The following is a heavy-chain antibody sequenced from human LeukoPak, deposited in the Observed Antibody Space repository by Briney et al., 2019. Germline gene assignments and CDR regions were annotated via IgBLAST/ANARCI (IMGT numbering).Heavy chain of an antibody. CDR3: AIRITMVRGGL. CDR2: TSPYEDYP. V-gene: IGHV1-18*01. Sequence: GASVKVSCKASGYSFTTFGITWVRQAPGQGLQWMGWTSPYEDYPRYAQKFQGRVTMTTETSTNTAYMELRSLTSDDTAVYYCAIRITMVRGGLWGQGTLVTVSS. D-gene: IGHD3-10*01. J-gene: IGHJ4*02. CDR1: GYSFTTFG.